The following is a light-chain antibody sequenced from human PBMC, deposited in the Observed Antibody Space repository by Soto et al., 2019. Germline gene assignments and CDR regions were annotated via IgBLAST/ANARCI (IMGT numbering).Light chain of an antibody. J-gene: IGKJ1*01. CDR1: QSISSY. V-gene: IGKV1-39*01. Sequence: DIQMPQSPSPLSESVGDRVTIICRASQSISSYLNWYQQKPGKAPKLLIYAASSFQSGVPSRFSGSGSGTHFTLTISSLQPEDFATYYCQQLHGYPITFGQGTKVDI. CDR3: QQLHGYPIT. CDR2: AAS.